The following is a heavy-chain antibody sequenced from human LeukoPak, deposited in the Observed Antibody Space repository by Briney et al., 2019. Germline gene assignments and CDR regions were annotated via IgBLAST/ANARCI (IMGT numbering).Heavy chain of an antibody. J-gene: IGHJ4*02. V-gene: IGHV6-1*01. CDR1: GDSVSSNSAA. CDR3: AREAKVVVVAAKEAYYFDY. CDR2: TYYRSKWYN. Sequence: SQTLSLTCAISGDSVSSNSAAWNWIRQSPSRGLEWLGRTYYRSKWYNDYAVSVKSRITINPDTSKNQFSLQLNSVTPEDTAVYYCAREAKVVVVAAKEAYYFDYWGQGTLVTVSS. D-gene: IGHD2-15*01.